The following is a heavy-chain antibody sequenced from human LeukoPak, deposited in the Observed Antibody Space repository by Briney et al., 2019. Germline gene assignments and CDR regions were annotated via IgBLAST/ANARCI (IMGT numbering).Heavy chain of an antibody. CDR1: GGSISSYY. V-gene: IGHV4-59*01. CDR3: ARMVGWGARRYYYYYMDV. Sequence: PSETLSLTCTVSGGSISSYYWSWIRQPPGKGLEWIGYIYYSGSTNYNPSLKSRVTISVDTSKNQFSLKLSSVTAADTAVYYCARMVGWGARRYYYYYMDVRGKGTTVTISS. CDR2: IYYSGST. D-gene: IGHD1-26*01. J-gene: IGHJ6*03.